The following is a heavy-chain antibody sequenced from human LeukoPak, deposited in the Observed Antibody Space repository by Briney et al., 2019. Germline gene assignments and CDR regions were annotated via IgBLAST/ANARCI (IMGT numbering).Heavy chain of an antibody. D-gene: IGHD6-19*01. V-gene: IGHV1-2*02. CDR2: INPNSGGT. CDR3: ARAIGYSSY. CDR1: GYTFTGYY. Sequence: ASVKVSCKASGYTFTGYYIYWVRQAPGQGLEWMGWINPNSGGTNYAQKFQGRVTMTRDTSISTAYMELSRLTSDDTAAYYCARAIGYSSYWGRGTLVTVSS. J-gene: IGHJ4*02.